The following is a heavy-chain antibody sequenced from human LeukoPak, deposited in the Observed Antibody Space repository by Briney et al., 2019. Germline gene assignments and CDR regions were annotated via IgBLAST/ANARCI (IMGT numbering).Heavy chain of an antibody. CDR1: GFTFSSYS. J-gene: IGHJ4*02. D-gene: IGHD1-26*01. CDR3: ARDSGSYLYYFDY. V-gene: IGHV3-21*04. Sequence: GGSLRLSCAASGFTFSSYSMNWVRQAPGKGLEWVSSISSSSSYIYYADSVKGRFTISRDNAKNSLYLQMNSLRAEDTAVYYCARDSGSYLYYFDYWGQGTLVTVSS. CDR2: ISSSSSYI.